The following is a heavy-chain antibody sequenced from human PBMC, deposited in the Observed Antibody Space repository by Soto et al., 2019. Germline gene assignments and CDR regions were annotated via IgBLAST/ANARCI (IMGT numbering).Heavy chain of an antibody. CDR1: GYTFTSYY. D-gene: IGHD2-2*01. J-gene: IGHJ6*03. CDR2: INPSGGST. CDR3: ARGGCGTSCYGGSYYYYMDV. V-gene: IGHV1-46*03. Sequence: ASVKVSCKASGYTFTSYYMHWVRQAPGQGLEWMGIINPSGGSTSYAQKFRGRVTMTRDTSTSTVYMELSSLRSEDTAVYYCARGGCGTSCYGGSYYYYMDVWGKGTTVTVSS.